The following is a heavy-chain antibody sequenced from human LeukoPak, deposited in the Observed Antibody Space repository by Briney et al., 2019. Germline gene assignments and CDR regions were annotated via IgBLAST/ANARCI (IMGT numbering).Heavy chain of an antibody. J-gene: IGHJ4*02. CDR3: AGDRGSYFDY. Sequence: SETLSLTCAVSGGSISSGGYSWSWIRQPPGKGLEWIGYIYQSGSTYYNPSLKSRITISVDRSKNQFSLKLSSVTAADTAVYYCAGDRGSYFDYWGQGTLVTVSS. V-gene: IGHV4-30-2*01. CDR1: GGSISSGGYS. CDR2: IYQSGST.